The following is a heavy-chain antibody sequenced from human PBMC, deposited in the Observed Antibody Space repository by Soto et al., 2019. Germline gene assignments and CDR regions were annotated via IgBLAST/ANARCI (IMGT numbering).Heavy chain of an antibody. CDR2: IFHSGST. V-gene: IGHV4-4*02. D-gene: IGHD1-26*01. CDR1: GGSIINSNW. Sequence: SETMSLNCAVFGGSIINSNWWTWVRQPPGKGLDWIGEIFHSGSTNYNSSLMGRVTISVDKANNQFSLKLSSVTAADTAVYYCAHRPIVGAAIWGQGTLVTVSS. J-gene: IGHJ4*02. CDR3: AHRPIVGAAI.